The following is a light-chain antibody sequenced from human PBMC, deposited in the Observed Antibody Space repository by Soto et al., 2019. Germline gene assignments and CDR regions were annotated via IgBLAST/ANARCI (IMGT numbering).Light chain of an antibody. J-gene: IGKJ4*01. CDR1: QSISSW. Sequence: DIQMTQSPSTLSASVGDRVTITCRASQSISSWLAWYQQKPGKAPKLLIYKASSLESGVPSRFSGSGSGTEFTLTISSLQHDDFANYYCQQYNSWHPLTFGGGTKVDIK. CDR2: KAS. CDR3: QQYNSWHPLT. V-gene: IGKV1-5*03.